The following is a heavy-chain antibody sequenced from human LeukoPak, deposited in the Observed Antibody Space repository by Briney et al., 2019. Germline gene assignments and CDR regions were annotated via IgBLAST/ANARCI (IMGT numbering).Heavy chain of an antibody. Sequence: QPGRSLRLSCAASGFTFSSYAMHWVRQAPGKGLEWVAVISYDGSNKYYADSVKGRFTISRDNSKNTLCLQMNSLRSEDTAVYYCARGPSSGRAFDIWGQGTMVTVSS. D-gene: IGHD3-3*01. CDR2: ISYDGSNK. V-gene: IGHV3-30*04. J-gene: IGHJ3*02. CDR1: GFTFSSYA. CDR3: ARGPSSGRAFDI.